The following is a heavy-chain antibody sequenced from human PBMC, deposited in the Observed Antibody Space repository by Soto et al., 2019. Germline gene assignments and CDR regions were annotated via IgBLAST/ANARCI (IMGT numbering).Heavy chain of an antibody. CDR1: GGTFSSYA. D-gene: IGHD3-3*01. Sequence: SVKVSCKASGGTFSSYAISWVRQAPGQGLEWMGGIIPIFGTANYAQKFQGRVTITADESTSTAYMELSSLRSEDTAVYYCARDSVYYDFWSGYYTRGGGYGMDVWGQGTTVTVSS. J-gene: IGHJ6*02. CDR3: ARDSVYYDFWSGYYTRGGGYGMDV. V-gene: IGHV1-69*13. CDR2: IIPIFGTA.